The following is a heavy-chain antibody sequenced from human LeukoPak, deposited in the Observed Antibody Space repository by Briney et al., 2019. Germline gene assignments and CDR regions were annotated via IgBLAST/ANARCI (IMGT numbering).Heavy chain of an antibody. Sequence: GGSLRLSCVASGFTFNNYAMTWVRQAPGKGLEWVSAISGSGGSTYYADSVKDRFTISRDNSKNTLYLQMNSLRAEDTAVYYCAELGITMIGGVWGKGTTVTISS. D-gene: IGHD3-10*02. J-gene: IGHJ6*04. CDR1: GFTFNNYA. V-gene: IGHV3-23*01. CDR3: AELGITMIGGV. CDR2: ISGSGGST.